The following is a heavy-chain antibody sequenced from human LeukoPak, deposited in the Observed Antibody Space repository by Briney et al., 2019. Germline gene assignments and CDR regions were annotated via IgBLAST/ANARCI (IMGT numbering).Heavy chain of an antibody. CDR1: GGSISGSTYY. Sequence: SETLSLTCTVSGGSISGSTYYWGWIRQPPGKGLEWIGSIYYSGSTYYNSSLKSRVTMSVDTSRNLFSLRLSSVTAADTAAYYCAWLTGNRRGCYWGQGTLVTVSS. V-gene: IGHV4-39*01. CDR2: IYYSGST. D-gene: IGHD1-1*01. J-gene: IGHJ4*02. CDR3: AWLTGNRRGCY.